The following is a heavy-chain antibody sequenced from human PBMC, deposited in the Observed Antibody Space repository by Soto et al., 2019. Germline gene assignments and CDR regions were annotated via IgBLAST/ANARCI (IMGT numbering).Heavy chain of an antibody. CDR2: IYYSGST. CDR3: ARGGRDGYNY. CDR1: GGSISSYY. D-gene: IGHD5-12*01. J-gene: IGHJ4*02. V-gene: IGHV4-59*01. Sequence: PSETLSLTCTVPGGSISSYYWSWIRQPPGKGLEWIGYIYYSGSTNYNPSLKSRVTISVDTSKNQFSLKLSSVTAADTAVYYCARGGRDGYNYWGQGTLVTVSS.